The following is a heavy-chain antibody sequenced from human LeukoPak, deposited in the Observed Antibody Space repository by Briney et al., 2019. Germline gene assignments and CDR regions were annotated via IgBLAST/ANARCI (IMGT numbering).Heavy chain of an antibody. V-gene: IGHV3-7*01. CDR2: IKQDGSEK. J-gene: IGHJ4*02. CDR3: ARTKSASNPLFDY. D-gene: IGHD4-11*01. CDR1: GFTFSSYW. Sequence: GGSLRLSCAASGFTFSSYWMSWVRQAPGKGLEWVANIKQDGSEKYYVDSVKGRFTISRDNAKNSLYLQMNSLRAEDTAVYYCARTKSASNPLFDYWGQGTLVTVSS.